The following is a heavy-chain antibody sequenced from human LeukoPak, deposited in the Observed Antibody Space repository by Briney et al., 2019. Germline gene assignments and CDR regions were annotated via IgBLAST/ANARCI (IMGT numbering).Heavy chain of an antibody. CDR3: ARVRGYSSSWYRPDAFDI. CDR2: INPNSGGT. D-gene: IGHD6-13*01. CDR1: GYTFTGYY. J-gene: IGHJ3*02. Sequence: ASVKVSCKASGYTFTGYYMHWVRQAPGQGLEWMGWINPNSGGTNYAQKFQGRVTMTRDTSISTAYMELSRLRSDDTAVYYCARVRGYSSSWYRPDAFDIWGQGTMVTVSS. V-gene: IGHV1-2*02.